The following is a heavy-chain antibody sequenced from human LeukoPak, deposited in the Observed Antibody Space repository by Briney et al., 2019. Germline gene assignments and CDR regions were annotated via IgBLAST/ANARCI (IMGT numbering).Heavy chain of an antibody. CDR1: GFTFDDYG. D-gene: IGHD3-10*01. J-gene: IGHJ4*02. CDR2: VNWNGNTR. V-gene: IGHV3-20*04. CDR3: ARDNMVRLPFDY. Sequence: GGSLRLSCAASGFTFDDYGMSWVRQAPGKGLAWVSAVNWNGNTRGYADSVKGRFTISRDNAKNSLYLQMNSLRAEDTAVYYCARDNMVRLPFDYWGQGTLVTVSS.